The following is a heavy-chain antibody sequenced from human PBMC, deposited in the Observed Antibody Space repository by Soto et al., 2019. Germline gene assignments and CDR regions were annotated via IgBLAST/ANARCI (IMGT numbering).Heavy chain of an antibody. CDR2: IYYSGST. CDR1: GGSISSGGYY. J-gene: IGHJ5*02. D-gene: IGHD2-2*02. V-gene: IGHV4-31*03. CDR3: ARGRAVVPAAISEHWFDP. Sequence: TLSLTCTVSGGSISSGGYYWSWIRQHPGKGLEWIGYIYYSGSTYYNPSLKSRVTISVDTSKNQFSLKLSSVTAADTAVYYCARGRAVVPAAISEHWFDPWGQGTLVTVSS.